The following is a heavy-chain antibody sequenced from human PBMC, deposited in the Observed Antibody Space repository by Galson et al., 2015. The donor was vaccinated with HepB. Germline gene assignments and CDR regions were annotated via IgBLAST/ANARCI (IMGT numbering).Heavy chain of an antibody. Sequence: SLRLSCAASGFTFSSYGMHWVRQAPGKGLEWVAVISYDGSNKYYADSVKGRFTISRDNSKNTLYLQMNSLRAEDTAVYYCAREPLPQTTRAYNWFDPWGQGTLVTVSS. CDR3: AREPLPQTTRAYNWFDP. D-gene: IGHD1-1*01. CDR2: ISYDGSNK. CDR1: GFTFSSYG. V-gene: IGHV3-30*03. J-gene: IGHJ5*02.